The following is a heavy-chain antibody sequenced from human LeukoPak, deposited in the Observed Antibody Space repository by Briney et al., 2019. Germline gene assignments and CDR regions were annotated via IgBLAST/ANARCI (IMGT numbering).Heavy chain of an antibody. J-gene: IGHJ6*02. V-gene: IGHV4-59*01. CDR2: IYYSGST. D-gene: IGHD4-23*01. CDR3: ARYDYGGYYYYGMDV. CDR1: GGSISSYY. Sequence: SETLSLTCTVSGGSISSYYWSCIRQPPGKGLEWIGYIYYSGSTNYNPSLKSRVTISVDTSKNQFSLKLSSVTAADTAVYYCARYDYGGYYYYGMDVWGQGTTVTVSS.